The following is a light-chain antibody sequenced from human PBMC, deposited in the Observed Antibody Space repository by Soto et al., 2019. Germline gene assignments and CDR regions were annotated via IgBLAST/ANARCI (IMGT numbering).Light chain of an antibody. Sequence: DIQMTQSPSTLSASIRDRVTITCRASQKISGWLAWYQQKPGKAPKLLIYDASSLQSGVPSRFSGSGSGTECTLTISSLQPDDFATYYCQQYNSDPLTFGQGTKGEIK. J-gene: IGKJ1*01. CDR1: QKISGW. V-gene: IGKV1-5*01. CDR2: DAS. CDR3: QQYNSDPLT.